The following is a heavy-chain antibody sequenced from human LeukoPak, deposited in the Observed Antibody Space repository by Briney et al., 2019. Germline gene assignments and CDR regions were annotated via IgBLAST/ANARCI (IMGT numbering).Heavy chain of an antibody. CDR2: IRYDESKT. J-gene: IGHJ4*02. CDR1: VFSFSNYG. D-gene: IGHD4-23*01. CDR3: AKAYGGSHFDY. Sequence: GGTLGLSCAASVFSFSNYGMHCVRQAPGKGLEWVAFIRYDESKTYYADSVRGRFTISRDNSKNTLYLQMNSLRVEDTAIYYCAKAYGGSHFDYWSEGAL. V-gene: IGHV3-30*02.